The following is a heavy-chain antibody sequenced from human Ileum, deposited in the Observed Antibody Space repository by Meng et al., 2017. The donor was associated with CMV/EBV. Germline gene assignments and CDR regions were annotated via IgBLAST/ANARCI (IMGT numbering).Heavy chain of an antibody. Sequence: QGHLQESGPGLLKPSETLSLTCTVSGGSVNNYYWSWIRQSAGKGLEWIGRFYSSDTYNYHPSLDSRVTMSLDTSKNQFSLNLRSVTAADTATYYCARGPGASTREGFDYWGLGTLVTVSS. CDR3: ARGPGASTREGFDY. CDR2: FYSSDTY. J-gene: IGHJ4*02. CDR1: GGSVNNYY. V-gene: IGHV4-4*07. D-gene: IGHD1-26*01.